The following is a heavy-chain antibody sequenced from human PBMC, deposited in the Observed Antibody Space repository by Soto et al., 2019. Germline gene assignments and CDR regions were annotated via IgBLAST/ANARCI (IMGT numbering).Heavy chain of an antibody. V-gene: IGHV3-21*01. Sequence: GSLRLSCAASGXPFSSYRLNWVRQAPGKGLELVSSISSSSSYIYYADSVKGRFTISRDDAKNSLYLQMNSLRAEDTAVYYCARDGTTQSYSSGWYRPLHRYGMDVWGQGTTVTVSS. CDR2: ISSSSSYI. J-gene: IGHJ6*02. CDR1: GXPFSSYR. CDR3: ARDGTTQSYSSGWYRPLHRYGMDV. D-gene: IGHD6-19*01.